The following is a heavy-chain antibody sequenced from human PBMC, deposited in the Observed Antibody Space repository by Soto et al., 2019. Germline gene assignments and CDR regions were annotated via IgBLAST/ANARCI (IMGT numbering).Heavy chain of an antibody. V-gene: IGHV3-33*01. D-gene: IGHD1-1*01. Sequence: QVQLVESGGGVVQPGRSLRLSCAASGFTFSNYAMHWVRQAPGKGLEWVAVIWYDGDNKYYADSVKGQFTISRDNSKNTLYLQMNGLRGEDTAVYYCSTELASVYWGQGTLVTVSS. CDR3: STELASVY. CDR1: GFTFSNYA. CDR2: IWYDGDNK. J-gene: IGHJ4*02.